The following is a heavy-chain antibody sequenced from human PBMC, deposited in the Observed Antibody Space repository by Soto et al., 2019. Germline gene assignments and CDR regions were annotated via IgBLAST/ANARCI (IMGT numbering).Heavy chain of an antibody. CDR2: ITNDGSTR. J-gene: IGHJ4*02. V-gene: IGHV3-48*03. D-gene: IGHD3-22*01. Sequence: GGSLRLSCSVSGFTFSVYEINWVRQTPGRGLEWLAKITNDGSTRYHSDSLKGPLSISRDNARNYVFLQRHSLITATAAADYFAAAQNPDYSESNGAYLDYWGQGTLVTVSS. CDR1: GFTFSVYE. CDR3: AAAQNPDYSESNGAYLDY.